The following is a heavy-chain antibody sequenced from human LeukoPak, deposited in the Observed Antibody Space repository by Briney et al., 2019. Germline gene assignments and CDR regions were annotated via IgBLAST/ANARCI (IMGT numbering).Heavy chain of an antibody. J-gene: IGHJ4*02. D-gene: IGHD3-22*01. CDR3: ARGRSGYYKDY. CDR2: ISTSGGSK. V-gene: IGHV3-48*02. Sequence: PGGSLRLSCAVSGFSFSGYSMNWVRQAPGKGLEWVSHISTSGGSKYYADSVKGRFTISRDNAKNSLYLQMNSLGDEDTAVYYCARGRSGYYKDYWGQGTLVTVSS. CDR1: GFSFSGYS.